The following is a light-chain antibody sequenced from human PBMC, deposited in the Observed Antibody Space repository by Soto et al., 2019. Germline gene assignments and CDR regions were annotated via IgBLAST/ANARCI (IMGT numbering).Light chain of an antibody. CDR2: GAS. Sequence: EIVLTQSPGTLSLSPGERATLSCRASQGVSSSYLAWYQQKPGQAPRLLIFGASIRATDIPDRFSGSGSGTDFTLTISRLEPEDFAVYYCQQRSNWPPVFGGGTKGDIK. CDR3: QQRSNWPPV. J-gene: IGKJ4*01. CDR1: QGVSSSY. V-gene: IGKV3D-20*02.